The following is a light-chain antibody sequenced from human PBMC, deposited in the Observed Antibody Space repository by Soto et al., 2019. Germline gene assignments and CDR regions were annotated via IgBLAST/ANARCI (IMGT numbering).Light chain of an antibody. J-gene: IGLJ2*01. CDR1: SSNIGHNY. CDR3: GTWDSSLSVRV. CDR2: DND. Sequence: QSVLTQPPSVSAAPGKKVTISCSGSSSNIGHNYVCWYQQFPGTAPKLLIYDNDKRPSGIPDRFSGSKSGTSATLYITGLQTGDEADYYCGTWDSSLSVRVFGGGTKLTVL. V-gene: IGLV1-51*01.